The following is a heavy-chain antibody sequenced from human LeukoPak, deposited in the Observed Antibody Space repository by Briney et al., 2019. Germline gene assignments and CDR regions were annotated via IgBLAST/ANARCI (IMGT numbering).Heavy chain of an antibody. CDR1: GDSISSYY. J-gene: IGHJ4*02. Sequence: SETLSLTCTVSGDSISSYYWSWLRQPPGKRLEWIGYVSNIETTNYNPSLKSRVTISVDTSKNQFSLRLNSVTAADTAVYYCARPPYYYDTSGYSVWGQGTLVTVSS. D-gene: IGHD3-22*01. CDR2: VSNIETT. CDR3: ARPPYYYDTSGYSV. V-gene: IGHV4-59*01.